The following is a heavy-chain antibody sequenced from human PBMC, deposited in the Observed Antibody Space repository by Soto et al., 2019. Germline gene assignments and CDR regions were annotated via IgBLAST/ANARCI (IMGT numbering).Heavy chain of an antibody. CDR2: IIPIFGTA. V-gene: IGHV1-69*01. J-gene: IGHJ3*02. CDR1: GGTFSRYA. CDR3: GRIAVAIESFDM. Sequence: QVQLVQSGAEVKKSGSSVKVSCKASGGTFSRYAISWVRQAPGQGLEWMGGIIPIFGTAKFAQNFQGRVTITADESMSTVYMELTSLKSEDTAMYYCGRIAVAIESFDMWGQGTMVTVSS. D-gene: IGHD6-19*01.